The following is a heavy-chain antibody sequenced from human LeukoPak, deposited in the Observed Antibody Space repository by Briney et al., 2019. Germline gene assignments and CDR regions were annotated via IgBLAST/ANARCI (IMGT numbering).Heavy chain of an antibody. CDR2: ISSSGSTI. V-gene: IGHV3-48*04. CDR1: GSTFTSDS. D-gene: IGHD3-10*02. Sequence: GGSLTLSCAPSGSTFTSDSMNWVRQAPGKGLEWASYISSSGSTIYYADSVKGRFTISRDNAKNSLYLQMNSLRAEDTAVYYCAELGITMIGGVWGKGTTVTISS. CDR3: AELGITMIGGV. J-gene: IGHJ6*04.